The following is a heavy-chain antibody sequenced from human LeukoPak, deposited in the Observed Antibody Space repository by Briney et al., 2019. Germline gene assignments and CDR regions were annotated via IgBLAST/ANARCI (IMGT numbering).Heavy chain of an antibody. CDR3: AREGDSSGYFDY. J-gene: IGHJ4*02. D-gene: IGHD3-22*01. CDR2: ISSSVSSI. CDR1: GFSFSSYE. V-gene: IGHV3-48*03. Sequence: GGSLRLSCAASGFSFSSYEMNWVRQAPGKGLEWVSYISSSVSSIYYADSVKGRFTISRDNAKNSLYLQMNSLRAEDTAVYYCAREGDSSGYFDYWGQGTLVTVSS.